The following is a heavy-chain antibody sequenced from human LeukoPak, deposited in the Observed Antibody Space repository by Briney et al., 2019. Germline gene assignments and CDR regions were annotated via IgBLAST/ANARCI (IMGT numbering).Heavy chain of an antibody. J-gene: IGHJ4*02. CDR2: IFYSGST. V-gene: IGHV4-39*01. CDR3: ARTGYCSGGSCFWD. D-gene: IGHD2-15*01. Sequence: SETLSLTCTVSGGSISSTGYYWGWIRQPPGTGLEWIGSIFYSGSTYYNPSLKSRVTISVDTSKNQFSLRLSSVTAAGTAVYFCARTGYCSGGSCFWDWGQGTLVTVSS. CDR1: GGSISSTGYY.